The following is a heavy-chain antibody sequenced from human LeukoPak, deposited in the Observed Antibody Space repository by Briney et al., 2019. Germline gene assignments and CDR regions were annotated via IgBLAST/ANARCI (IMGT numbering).Heavy chain of an antibody. CDR1: GGSISSSSYY. CDR2: IYYSGST. Sequence: SETLSLTCTVSGGSISSSSYYWGWIRQPPGKGLEWIGSIYYSGSTYYNPSLKSRVTISVDTSKNQFSLKLSSVTAADTAVYYCARGPHYYDSSGYYYFDYWGQGTLVTVSS. V-gene: IGHV4-39*01. CDR3: ARGPHYYDSSGYYYFDY. D-gene: IGHD3-22*01. J-gene: IGHJ4*02.